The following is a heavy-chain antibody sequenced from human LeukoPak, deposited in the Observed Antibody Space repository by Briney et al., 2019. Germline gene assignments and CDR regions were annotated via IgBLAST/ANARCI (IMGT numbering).Heavy chain of an antibody. CDR3: ASGDNDPLFDY. CDR1: GGSISSGGYY. CDR2: IYYSGST. V-gene: IGHV4-31*03. Sequence: SQTLSLTCTVSGGSISSGGYYWSWIRQHPGKGLEWIGSIYYSGSTNYNPSLQGRVTISLDTSRNQFSLKLSSVTAADTAVYYCASGDNDPLFDYWGQGTLVAVSS. D-gene: IGHD1-1*01. J-gene: IGHJ4*02.